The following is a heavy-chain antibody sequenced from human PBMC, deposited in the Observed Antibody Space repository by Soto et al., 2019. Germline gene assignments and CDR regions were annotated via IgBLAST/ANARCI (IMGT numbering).Heavy chain of an antibody. CDR2: MNPNSGNT. D-gene: IGHD4-17*01. CDR3: ARGLHPFYGDPFDY. V-gene: IGHV1-8*01. CDR1: GYTFTSYD. J-gene: IGHJ4*02. Sequence: QVQLVQSGAEVKKPGASVKVSCKASGYTFTSYDINWVRQATGQGLEWMGWMNPNSGNTGYAQQFQGRVTMTSNTSLSTAYMELSSLRSEDTAVYYCARGLHPFYGDPFDYWGQGTLVTVSS.